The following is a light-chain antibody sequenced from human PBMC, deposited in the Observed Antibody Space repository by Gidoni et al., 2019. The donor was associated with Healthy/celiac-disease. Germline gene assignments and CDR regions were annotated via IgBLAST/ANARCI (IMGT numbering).Light chain of an antibody. V-gene: IGKV1-39*01. CDR2: EAS. CDR3: QQSYSTPRT. J-gene: IGKJ1*01. CDR1: QSISSY. Sequence: DIQMTQSPSSLSASVGDRVTITCRASQSISSYLNWYQQKPGKAPKLLIYEASSLQSGVPSRFSGSGSGTEFTLTISSLQPEDFATYYCQQSYSTPRTFGQGTKVEIK.